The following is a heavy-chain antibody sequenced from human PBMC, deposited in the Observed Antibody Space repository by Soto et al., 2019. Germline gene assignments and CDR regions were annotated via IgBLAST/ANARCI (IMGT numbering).Heavy chain of an antibody. Sequence: ASVKVSCKASGYVFSSSFVHCLRQAPGEGRERMAMINPTVGSTSYAHNFQGRIAVTRDTSTATVYLDLSSLRSADTAIYYCAREVNTVIMPGDTEDYSGLDVWGQGTTVTSP. V-gene: IGHV1-46*01. CDR2: INPTVGST. D-gene: IGHD2-21*02. CDR1: GYVFSSSF. CDR3: AREVNTVIMPGDTEDYSGLDV. J-gene: IGHJ6*02.